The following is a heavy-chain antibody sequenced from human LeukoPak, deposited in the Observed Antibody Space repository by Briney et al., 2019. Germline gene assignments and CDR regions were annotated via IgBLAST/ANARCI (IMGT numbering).Heavy chain of an antibody. J-gene: IGHJ4*02. V-gene: IGHV3-23*01. CDR2: ISGSGGSA. D-gene: IGHD6-13*01. CDR1: GFIFSTYA. Sequence: GGSLRLSCATSGFIFSTYALSWVRQAPGKGLEWASSISGSGGSAYHADSVKGRFTISRDSSKNTLYLQMNSLRAEDTAIYYCARVIRAAPGKGYFDYWGQGTLVTVSS. CDR3: ARVIRAAPGKGYFDY.